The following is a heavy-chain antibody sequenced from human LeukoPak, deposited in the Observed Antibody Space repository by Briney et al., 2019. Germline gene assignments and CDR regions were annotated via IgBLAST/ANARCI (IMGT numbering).Heavy chain of an antibody. CDR1: GYTLTELS. D-gene: IGHD2-2*01. CDR3: AADLLPTDPYNWFDP. V-gene: IGHV1-24*01. Sequence: ASVKVSCKVSGYTLTELSMHWVRQAPGKGLEWMGGFDPEDGETIYAQKFQGRVTMTEDTSTDTAYMELSSLRSEDTAVYYCAADLLPTDPYNWFDPWGQGSLVTVSS. CDR2: FDPEDGET. J-gene: IGHJ5*02.